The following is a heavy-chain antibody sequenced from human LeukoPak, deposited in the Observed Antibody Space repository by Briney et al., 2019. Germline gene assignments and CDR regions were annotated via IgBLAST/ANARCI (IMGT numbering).Heavy chain of an antibody. CDR1: GFTFSDYY. Sequence: GGSLRLSCAASGFTFSDYYMSWIRQAPGRGLEWVSYISSSGSTIYYADSVKGRFTISRDNAKNSLYLQMNSLRAEDTAVYYCAAGPRTMIVVADAFDIWGQGTMVTVSS. D-gene: IGHD3-22*01. V-gene: IGHV3-11*01. CDR2: ISSSGSTI. CDR3: AAGPRTMIVVADAFDI. J-gene: IGHJ3*02.